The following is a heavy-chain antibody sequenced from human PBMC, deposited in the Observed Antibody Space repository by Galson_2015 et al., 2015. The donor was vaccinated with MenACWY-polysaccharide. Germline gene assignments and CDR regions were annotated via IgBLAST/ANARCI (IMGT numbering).Heavy chain of an antibody. D-gene: IGHD2-15*01. J-gene: IGHJ5*02. CDR3: TKAGAKYCRGSSCYFNWFDP. CDR1: GFSFSTYW. Sequence: SLRLSCAASGFSFSTYWMHWVRHAPGKGLVWVSRTNADGSATDYADSVRGRFTISRDNAKNTLYLEMNSPRAEDTAVYYCTKAGAKYCRGSSCYFNWFDPWGQGTLVTVSS. V-gene: IGHV3-74*01. CDR2: TNADGSAT.